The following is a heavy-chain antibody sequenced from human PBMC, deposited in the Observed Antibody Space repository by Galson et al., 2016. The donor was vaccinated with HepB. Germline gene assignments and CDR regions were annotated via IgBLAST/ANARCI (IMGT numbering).Heavy chain of an antibody. J-gene: IGHJ6*02. D-gene: IGHD4-17*01. CDR2: VNQDETEK. CDR1: GFTFRSYW. CDR3: ARRADTLRRIAGWGWGMDV. Sequence: SLRLSCAASGFTFRSYWMSWVRQAPGKGLQWVANVNQDETEKYYLDSVKGRFTISRDNVKESVYLQMNSLRVEDTAVYYCARRADTLRRIAGWGWGMDVWGRGTTVTVSS. V-gene: IGHV3-7*01.